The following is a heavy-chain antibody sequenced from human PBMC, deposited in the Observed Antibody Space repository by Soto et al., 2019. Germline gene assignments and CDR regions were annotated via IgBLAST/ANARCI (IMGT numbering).Heavy chain of an antibody. Sequence: DVQLLESGGGLVQPGGSLRLSRAASGFTFRTHGMSWVRQAPGKGLEWVSSISAGGYNTYYADSVKGRITISRDNSKNTVYMQMKSLGAEDTAVYYCAKGTEYCGGDCNYLFDYWGQGTQVTVSS. D-gene: IGHD2-21*02. CDR2: ISAGGYNT. J-gene: IGHJ4*02. V-gene: IGHV3-23*01. CDR3: AKGTEYCGGDCNYLFDY. CDR1: GFTFRTHG.